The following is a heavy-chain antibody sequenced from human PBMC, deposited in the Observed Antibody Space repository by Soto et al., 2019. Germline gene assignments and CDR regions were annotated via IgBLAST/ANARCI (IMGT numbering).Heavy chain of an antibody. Sequence: GGSLRLSCAASGFTFSSYGMHWVRQAPGKGLEWVAVISYDGSNKYYADSVKGRFTISRDNSKNTLYLQMNSLRAEDTAVYYCAKDAYYYDSSGPDYWGQGT. CDR2: ISYDGSNK. CDR3: AKDAYYYDSSGPDY. CDR1: GFTFSSYG. V-gene: IGHV3-30*18. J-gene: IGHJ4*02. D-gene: IGHD3-22*01.